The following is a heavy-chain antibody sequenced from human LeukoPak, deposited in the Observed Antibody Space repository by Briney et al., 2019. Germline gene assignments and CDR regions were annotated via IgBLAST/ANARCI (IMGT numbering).Heavy chain of an antibody. Sequence: GGSLRLSCAASGFTFSSYGMSWVRQAPGKGLEWVSAISGSGGSTYYADSVKGRFTISRDNSKNTLYLQMNSLRAEDTAVYYCAKYSSGWYYYFDYWGQGTLVTVSS. CDR2: ISGSGGST. D-gene: IGHD6-19*01. J-gene: IGHJ4*02. CDR1: GFTFSSYG. V-gene: IGHV3-23*01. CDR3: AKYSSGWYYYFDY.